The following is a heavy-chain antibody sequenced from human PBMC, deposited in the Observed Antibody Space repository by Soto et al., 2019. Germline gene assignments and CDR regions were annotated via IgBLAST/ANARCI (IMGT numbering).Heavy chain of an antibody. CDR1: GGSISSYY. D-gene: IGHD1-26*01. CDR3: ARLVVGATWYYFDS. Sequence: SETLSLTCTVSGGSISSYYWGWIRQPAGEVLEWIGRIYTSGSTNYNPSLKSRVTMSVDTSKNQFSLKLSSVTAADKAVYYCARLVVGATWYYFDSWGQGTLVTVSS. J-gene: IGHJ4*02. CDR2: IYTSGST. V-gene: IGHV4-4*07.